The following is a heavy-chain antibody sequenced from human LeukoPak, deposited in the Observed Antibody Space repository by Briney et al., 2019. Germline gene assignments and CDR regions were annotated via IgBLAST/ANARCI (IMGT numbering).Heavy chain of an antibody. V-gene: IGHV3-74*01. CDR3: ARGGRVTSPNWFDP. CDR2: INSDGSST. D-gene: IGHD4-17*01. CDR1: GFTFSSYW. J-gene: IGHJ5*02. Sequence: PGGSLRLSCAASGFTFSSYWLSWVRQAPGKGLVWVSRINSDGSSTSYADSVKGRFTISRDNAKNTLYLQMNSLRAEDTAVYYCARGGRVTSPNWFDPWGQGTLVTVSS.